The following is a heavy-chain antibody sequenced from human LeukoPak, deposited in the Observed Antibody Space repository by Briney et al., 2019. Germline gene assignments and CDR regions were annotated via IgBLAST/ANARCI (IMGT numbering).Heavy chain of an antibody. Sequence: GGSLRLSCAASGFTFSGYWMHWVRQAPGKGLEWVSAISGSGGSTYYADSVKGRFTISRDNSKNTLYLQMNSLRAEDTAVYYCAKMNYYDSSGYDYWGQGTLVTVSS. CDR3: AKMNYYDSSGYDY. J-gene: IGHJ4*02. V-gene: IGHV3-23*01. CDR2: ISGSGGST. D-gene: IGHD3-22*01. CDR1: GFTFSGYW.